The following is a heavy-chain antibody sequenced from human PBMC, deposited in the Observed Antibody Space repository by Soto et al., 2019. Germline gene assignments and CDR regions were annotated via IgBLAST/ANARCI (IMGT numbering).Heavy chain of an antibody. V-gene: IGHV3-23*01. CDR1: GFTFSSYA. D-gene: IGHD3-16*02. J-gene: IGHJ3*02. Sequence: GGSLRLSCAASGFTFSSYAMSWVRQAPGKGLEWVSAISGSGGSTYYADSVKGRFTISRDNSKNTLYLQMNSLRAEDTAVYYCARPLYYDYIWGSYPRPVGRADAFDIWGQGTMVTVSS. CDR3: ARPLYYDYIWGSYPRPVGRADAFDI. CDR2: ISGSGGST.